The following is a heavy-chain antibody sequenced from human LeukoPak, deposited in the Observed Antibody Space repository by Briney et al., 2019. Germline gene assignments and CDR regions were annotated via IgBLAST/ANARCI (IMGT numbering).Heavy chain of an antibody. CDR2: IYYSGST. CDR3: ARGPGWYYFDY. V-gene: IGHV4-59*01. CDR1: GGSISSYY. D-gene: IGHD6-19*01. J-gene: IGHJ4*02. Sequence: SETLSLTCTVSGGSISSYYWSWIRQPPAKGLEWIGYIYYSGSTNYNPSLKSRVTISVDTSKNQFSLKLSSVTAADTAVYYCARGPGWYYFDYWGQGTLVTVSS.